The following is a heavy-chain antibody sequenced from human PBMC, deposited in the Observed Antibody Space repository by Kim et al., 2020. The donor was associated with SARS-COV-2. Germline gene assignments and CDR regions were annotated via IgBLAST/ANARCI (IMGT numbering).Heavy chain of an antibody. V-gene: IGHV3-49*03. J-gene: IGHJ4*02. D-gene: IGHD3-10*01. CDR1: GFTFGDYA. CDR2: IRSKAYGGTT. CDR3: TRKTTGTGSYLFDY. Sequence: GGSLRLSCTASGFTFGDYAMSWFRQAPGKGLEWVGFIRSKAYGGTTEYAASVKGRFTISRDDSKSIAYLQMNSLKTEDTAVYYCTRKTTGTGSYLFDYWGQGTLVTVSS.